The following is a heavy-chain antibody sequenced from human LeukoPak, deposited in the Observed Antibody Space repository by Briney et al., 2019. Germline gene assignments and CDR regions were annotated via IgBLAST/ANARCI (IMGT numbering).Heavy chain of an antibody. J-gene: IGHJ4*02. CDR2: ITGSGGSI. CDR3: VKRGAEVGQTVAPGDY. V-gene: IGHV3-23*01. Sequence: PGGSLRLSCAASGFTFSSNVMSWVRRAPGKGLEWVSSITGSGGSIYYADSVKGRFTSSRDNSKNTLYLQMSSLRAEDTAVYYCVKRGAEVGQTVAPGDYWGQGTLVTVSS. CDR1: GFTFSSNV. D-gene: IGHD1-26*01.